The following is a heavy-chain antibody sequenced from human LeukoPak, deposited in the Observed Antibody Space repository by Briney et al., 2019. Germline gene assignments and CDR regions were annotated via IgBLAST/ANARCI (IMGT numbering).Heavy chain of an antibody. CDR2: IYYSWST. D-gene: IGHD3-3*01. CDR1: GGSISSYY. CDR3: ARAGGRGSFGVVILDY. J-gene: IGHJ4*02. V-gene: IGHV4-59*01. Sequence: PSETLSLTCTFSGGSISSYYWSWIRQPPGKGLEWIGYIYYSWSTNYNPSLKRRVTISVDTSKNQFSLKLSSVTAADTAVYYCARAGGRGSFGVVILDYWGQGTLVTVSS.